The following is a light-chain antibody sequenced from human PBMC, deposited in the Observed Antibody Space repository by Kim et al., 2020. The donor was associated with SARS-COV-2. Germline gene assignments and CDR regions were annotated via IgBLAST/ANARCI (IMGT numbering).Light chain of an antibody. J-gene: IGKJ3*01. V-gene: IGKV1-39*01. Sequence: DIQMTQSPSSLSASVGDRVTITCRASQSISSYLNWYQQKPGKAPKLLIYAASGLQSGVPSRFSGSGSGTDFTLTISSLQPEDFATYYCQQSYSTPRGPFTFGPGTKVDIK. CDR2: AAS. CDR3: QQSYSTPRGPFT. CDR1: QSISSY.